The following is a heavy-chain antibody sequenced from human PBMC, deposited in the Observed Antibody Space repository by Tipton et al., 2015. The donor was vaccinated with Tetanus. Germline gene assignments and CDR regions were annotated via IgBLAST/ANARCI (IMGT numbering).Heavy chain of an antibody. V-gene: IGHV3-33*01. CDR3: AREADCSGGSCFSGDFDN. J-gene: IGHJ4*02. D-gene: IGHD2-15*01. Sequence: SLRLSCAASGFIFSSYGIHWVRQAPGKGLEWVAVSWYDGTDKYYADSVKGRFTIPRDNSKNILYLQMNSLRAEDTAVYYCAREADCSGGSCFSGDFDNWGQGTQVTVSS. CDR1: GFIFSSYG. CDR2: SWYDGTDK.